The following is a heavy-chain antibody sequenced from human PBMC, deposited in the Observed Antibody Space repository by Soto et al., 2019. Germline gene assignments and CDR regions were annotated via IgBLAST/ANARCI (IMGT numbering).Heavy chain of an antibody. CDR1: GFTFSRHW. D-gene: IGHD3-10*01. CDR2: INSDGTST. V-gene: IGHV3-74*01. Sequence: SGGSLRLSCAASGFTFSRHWMHWVRQVPGKGLVWVSRINSDGTSTNYADSVKGRFTISRDNSKNSLYLQMNSLRTEDTALYYCAKDKGSRGQIDYWGQGTLVTVSS. J-gene: IGHJ4*02. CDR3: AKDKGSRGQIDY.